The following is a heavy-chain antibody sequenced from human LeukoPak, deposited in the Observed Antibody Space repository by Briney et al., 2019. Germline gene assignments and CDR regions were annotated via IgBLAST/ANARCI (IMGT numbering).Heavy chain of an antibody. CDR2: ISSSGSA. D-gene: IGHD2-2*01. CDR1: GGSISSRSHY. Sequence: SETLSLTCTVSGGSISSRSHYWSWIRQPPGKHLEWIASISSSGSAFHNPSLKSRLNISVDTSKNHIALKLTSVSAADTAVYYCARHASYANTWPLDHWGQGTLVPVSS. V-gene: IGHV4-39*01. CDR3: ARHASYANTWPLDH. J-gene: IGHJ4*02.